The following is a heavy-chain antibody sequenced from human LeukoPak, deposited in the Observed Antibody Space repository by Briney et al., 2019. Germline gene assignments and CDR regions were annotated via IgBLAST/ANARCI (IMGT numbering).Heavy chain of an antibody. J-gene: IGHJ4*02. V-gene: IGHV3-53*01. CDR2: IYSGGST. D-gene: IGHD1-1*01. CDR1: GFTVSSTY. CDR3: AGDPRSGTGI. Sequence: GGSLRLSCAASGFTVSSTYMNWVRQAPGRGLEWVSIIYSGGSTYYAESVRGRFTISRDNSKNTLYLQMNSLRAEDTAVYYCAGDPRSGTGIWGQGALVTVSS.